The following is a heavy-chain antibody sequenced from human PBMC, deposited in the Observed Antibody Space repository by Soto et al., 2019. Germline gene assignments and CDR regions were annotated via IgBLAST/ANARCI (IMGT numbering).Heavy chain of an antibody. D-gene: IGHD3-22*01. CDR1: GFTFSSYA. Sequence: PGGSLRLSCAASGFTFSSYAMHWVRQAPGKGLEWVAVISYDGSNKYYADSVKGRFTISRDNSKNTLYLQMNSLRAEDTAVYYCARPEYYYDSSGYLYYWGQGTLVTVSS. CDR2: ISYDGSNK. V-gene: IGHV3-30-3*01. CDR3: ARPEYYYDSSGYLYY. J-gene: IGHJ4*02.